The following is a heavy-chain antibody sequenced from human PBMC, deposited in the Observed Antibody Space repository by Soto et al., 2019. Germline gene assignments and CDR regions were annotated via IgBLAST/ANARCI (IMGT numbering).Heavy chain of an antibody. J-gene: IGHJ1*01. V-gene: IGHV3-74*01. Sequence: GGSLRLSCAASGFTFSSYWMHWVRQAPGKGLVWVSRINSDGSSTSYADSVKGRFTISRDNAKNTLYLQMNSLRAEDTAVYYCARGPGRSDPYFQHLGQGTLVTVSS. CDR1: GFTFSSYW. CDR2: INSDGSST. D-gene: IGHD2-15*01. CDR3: ARGPGRSDPYFQH.